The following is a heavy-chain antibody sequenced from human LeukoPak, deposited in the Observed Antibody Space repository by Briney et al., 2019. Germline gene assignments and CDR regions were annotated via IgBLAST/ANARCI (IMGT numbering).Heavy chain of an antibody. CDR3: ASPSGYSSGWYLDY. V-gene: IGHV1-2*02. Sequence: ASVKVSCKASGYTFTGYYMHWVRQAPGQGLEWMGWINPNSGGTYYAQKFQGRVTMTRDTSISTAYMELSRLRSDDTAVYYCASPSGYSSGWYLDYWGQGTLVTVSS. CDR1: GYTFTGYY. CDR2: INPNSGGT. D-gene: IGHD6-19*01. J-gene: IGHJ4*02.